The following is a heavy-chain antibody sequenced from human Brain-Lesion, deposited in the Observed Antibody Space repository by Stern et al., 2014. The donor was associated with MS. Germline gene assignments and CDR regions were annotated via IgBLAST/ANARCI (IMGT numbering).Heavy chain of an antibody. D-gene: IGHD1-26*01. V-gene: IGHV1-24*01. CDR3: ATLSPGAGGNYYRHFDY. Sequence: QLVESGAEVKKPGASVKVSCKVSGYTLTELSMHWVRQAPRKGLERMGGFDPEDGETIYAQKFQGRVTMTEDTSTDTAYMELSSLRSEDAAVYYCATLSPGAGGNYYRHFDYWGQGTLGTVSS. CDR2: FDPEDGET. J-gene: IGHJ4*02. CDR1: GYTLTELS.